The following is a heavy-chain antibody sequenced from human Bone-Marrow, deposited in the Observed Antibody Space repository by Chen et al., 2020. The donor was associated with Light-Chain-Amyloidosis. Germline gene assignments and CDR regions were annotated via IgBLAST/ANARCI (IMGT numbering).Heavy chain of an antibody. CDR2: INPNSGGT. D-gene: IGHD2-15*01. CDR1: GYTFTGYY. Sequence: QVQLVQSGAEVKKPGASVKVSCKASGYTFTGYYMHWVRQAPGQGLEWMGWINPNSGGTNYAQKFQGRVTMTRDTSISTAYMERSRLRSDDTAVYYCARVLQVVVAAADAFDIWGQGTMVTVSS. CDR3: ARVLQVVVAAADAFDI. V-gene: IGHV1-2*02. J-gene: IGHJ3*02.